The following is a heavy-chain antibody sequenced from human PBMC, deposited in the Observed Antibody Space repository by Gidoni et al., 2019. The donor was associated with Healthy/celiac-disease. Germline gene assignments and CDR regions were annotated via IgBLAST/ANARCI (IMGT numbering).Heavy chain of an antibody. CDR2: ISYDGSNK. CDR3: AKGYSGYDVYFDY. D-gene: IGHD5-12*01. CDR1: GFTFSSYG. Sequence: GFTFSSYGMHWVRQAPGKGLEWVAVISYDGSNKYYADSVKGRFTISRDNSKNTLYLQMNSLRAEDTAVYYCAKGYSGYDVYFDYWGQGTLVTVS. J-gene: IGHJ4*02. V-gene: IGHV3-30*18.